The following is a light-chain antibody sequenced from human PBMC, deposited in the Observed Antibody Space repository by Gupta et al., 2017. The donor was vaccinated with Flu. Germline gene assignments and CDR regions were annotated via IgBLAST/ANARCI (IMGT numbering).Light chain of an antibody. J-gene: IGKJ1*01. CDR2: GAS. Sequence: EIVFTQSPGTLSLSPGERATLSCRASQSVSSSYLAWYQQKTGQAPRLLIYGASSRATGIPDRFSGSGSGTDFTLTISRLEPEDFAVYYCQQYGSSSTFGQGTKVEIK. CDR1: QSVSSSY. CDR3: QQYGSSST. V-gene: IGKV3-20*01.